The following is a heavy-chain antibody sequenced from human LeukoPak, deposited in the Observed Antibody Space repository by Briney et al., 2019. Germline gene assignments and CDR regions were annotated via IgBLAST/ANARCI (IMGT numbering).Heavy chain of an antibody. Sequence: ASVKVSCKASGGTFSNYAISWVRQAPGQGLEWMGWINPKSGGTNYAQKFQGRVTMTRDTSISTTYMELSRLRSDDTAVYYCAREDIVLVSAAKDYWGQGTLVTVSS. V-gene: IGHV1-2*02. CDR2: INPKSGGT. J-gene: IGHJ4*02. CDR3: AREDIVLVSAAKDY. CDR1: GGTFSNYA. D-gene: IGHD2-2*01.